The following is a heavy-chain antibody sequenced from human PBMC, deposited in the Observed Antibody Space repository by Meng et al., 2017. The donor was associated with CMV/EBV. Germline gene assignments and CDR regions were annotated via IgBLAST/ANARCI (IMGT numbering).Heavy chain of an antibody. CDR2: ISYDGSNK. CDR3: ARERLLRWGGAFDI. CDR1: GFTFSSYA. V-gene: IGHV3-30-3*01. J-gene: IGHJ3*02. Sequence: GGSLRLSCAASGFTFSSYAMHWVRQAPGKGLEWVAVISYDGSNKYYADSVKGRFTISRDNSKNTLYLQMNSLRAEDTAVYYCARERLLRWGGAFDIWVQGTMVTVSS. D-gene: IGHD2-21*01.